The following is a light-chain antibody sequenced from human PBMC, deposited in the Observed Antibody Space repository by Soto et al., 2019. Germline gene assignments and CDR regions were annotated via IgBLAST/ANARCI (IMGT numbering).Light chain of an antibody. CDR2: GAS. CDR3: QQYNKWPSIP. CDR1: QSVSSY. Sequence: EIVLTQSPATLSLSPGERATLSCRASQSVSSYLAWYQQKPGQAPRLLIYGASTRATGIPARFSGSGSGTEFTLTISSLQPEDFAVYYCQQYNKWPSIPFGQGTRLEMK. J-gene: IGKJ5*01. V-gene: IGKV3-15*01.